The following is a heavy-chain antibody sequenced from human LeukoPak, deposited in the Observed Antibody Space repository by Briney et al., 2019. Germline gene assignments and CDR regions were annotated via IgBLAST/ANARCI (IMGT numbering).Heavy chain of an antibody. D-gene: IGHD6-19*01. V-gene: IGHV1-2*02. CDR1: GYTFTGYY. Sequence: ASVKVSCKASGYTFTGYYMHWVRQAPGQGLEWTGWINPNSGGTNYPQKFQGRVTMTRDTSISTAYMELSRLRSDDTAVYYCARGSSGWFDYWGQGTLVTVSS. CDR3: ARGSSGWFDY. J-gene: IGHJ4*02. CDR2: INPNSGGT.